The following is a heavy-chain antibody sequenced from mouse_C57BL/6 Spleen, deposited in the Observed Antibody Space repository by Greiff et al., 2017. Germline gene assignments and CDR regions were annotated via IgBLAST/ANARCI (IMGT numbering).Heavy chain of an antibody. CDR1: GYTFTDYY. CDR2: IYPGSGNT. V-gene: IGHV1-76*01. CDR3: AREGIYDGYDAMDY. J-gene: IGHJ4*01. D-gene: IGHD2-3*01. Sequence: QLQQSGAELVRPGASVKLSCKASGYTFTDYYINWVKQRPGQGLEWIARIYPGSGNTYYNEKFKGKATLTAEKSSSTAYMQLSSLTSEDSAVYFCAREGIYDGYDAMDYWGQGTSVTVSS.